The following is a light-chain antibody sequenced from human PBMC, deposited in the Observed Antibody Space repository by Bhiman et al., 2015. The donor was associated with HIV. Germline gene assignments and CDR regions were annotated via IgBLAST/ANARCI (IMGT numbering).Light chain of an antibody. J-gene: IGLJ2*01. V-gene: IGLV2-11*01. CDR2: DVS. CDR3: SSKTTSPTFHVL. Sequence: QSALTQPRSMSGSPGQSVTISCTGTSSDVGGYNYVSWYQQHPGKAPKLIIYDVSKWPAGVSSRFSGSKSGNTASLAISGLQAEDEADYYCSSKTTSPTFHVLFGGGTKLTVL. CDR1: SSDVGGYNY.